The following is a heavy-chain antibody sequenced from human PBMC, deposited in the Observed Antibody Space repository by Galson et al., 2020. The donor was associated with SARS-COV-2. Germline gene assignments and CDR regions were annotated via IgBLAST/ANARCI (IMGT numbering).Heavy chain of an antibody. CDR1: GFSFSSYG. D-gene: IGHD5-12*01. CDR3: ARDRLISSNYYYYVMDV. V-gene: IGHV3-33*01. J-gene: IGHJ6*02. CDR2: IWYDGSNK. Sequence: GESLKISCAASGFSFSSYGMHWVRQAPGKGLEWVAVIWYDGSNKYYADSVKGRFTISRDNSKDTLYLQMNSLRAEDTAVYYCARDRLISSNYYYYVMDVWGQGTTVTVSS.